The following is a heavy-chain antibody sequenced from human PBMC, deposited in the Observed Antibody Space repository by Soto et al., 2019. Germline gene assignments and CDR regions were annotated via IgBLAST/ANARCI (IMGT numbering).Heavy chain of an antibody. Sequence: PGESLKISCKGSGYSFTSYWIGWVRQMPGKGLEWMGIIYPGDSDTRYSPSFQGQVTISADKSISTAYLQWSSLKASDTAMYYCERIAIFGVVRPWFDPWGQGTLVPVS. J-gene: IGHJ5*02. V-gene: IGHV5-51*01. CDR3: ERIAIFGVVRPWFDP. CDR1: GYSFTSYW. D-gene: IGHD3-3*01. CDR2: IYPGDSDT.